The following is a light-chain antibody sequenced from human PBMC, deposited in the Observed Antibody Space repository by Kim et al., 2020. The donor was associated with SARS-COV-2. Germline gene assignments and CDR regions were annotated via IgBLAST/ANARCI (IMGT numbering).Light chain of an antibody. V-gene: IGKV1-39*01. Sequence: SVGDRVTITCRSSRNINNYLSWFQQQPGKAPKLLISASSSLQDGVPSRFGGGGSGTQFTLTISSLQPEDFATYYCQQSHSFPALSFGGGTKVDIK. CDR1: RNINNY. CDR2: ASS. CDR3: QQSHSFPALS. J-gene: IGKJ4*02.